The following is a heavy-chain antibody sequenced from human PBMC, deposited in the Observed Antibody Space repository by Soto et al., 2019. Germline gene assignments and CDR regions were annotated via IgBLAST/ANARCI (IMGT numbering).Heavy chain of an antibody. J-gene: IGHJ6*02. Sequence: GSLRLSCSASGFTFSDYYMSWIRQAPGKWLEWVSYISSSGSTIYYADSVKGRFTISRDNAKNSLYLQMNSLRAEDTAVYYCARDVVVPAAMGGVYYYYGMDVWGQGTTVTVSS. CDR1: GFTFSDYY. CDR2: ISSSGSTI. D-gene: IGHD2-2*01. CDR3: ARDVVVPAAMGGVYYYYGMDV. V-gene: IGHV3-11*01.